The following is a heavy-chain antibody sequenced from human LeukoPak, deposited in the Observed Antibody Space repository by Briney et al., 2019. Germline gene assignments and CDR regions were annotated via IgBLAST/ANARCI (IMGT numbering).Heavy chain of an antibody. V-gene: IGHV3-23*01. CDR3: AKDSSGYYHDSYYYYMDV. D-gene: IGHD3-22*01. CDR1: GFTFSNYA. Sequence: GGSLRLSCAASGFTFSNYAMSWVRQAPGKGLEWVSAISGSGGSTYYADSVKGRFTISRDNSKNTLYLQMNSLRAEDTAVYYCAKDSSGYYHDSYYYYMDVLGKGSTVTVSS. CDR2: ISGSGGST. J-gene: IGHJ6*03.